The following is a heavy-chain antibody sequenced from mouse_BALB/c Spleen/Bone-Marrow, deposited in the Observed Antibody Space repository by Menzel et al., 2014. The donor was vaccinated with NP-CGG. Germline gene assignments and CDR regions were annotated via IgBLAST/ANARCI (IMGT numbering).Heavy chain of an antibody. J-gene: IGHJ2*01. Sequence: QVQLQQPGAEPARPGASVKLSCKASGYTFTSYWMQWVKQRPGQGLEWIGAIYPGDGDTRYTQKFKGKATLTADKSSSTAYMQLSSLASEDSAVYYCARGFPFDYWGQGTPLTVSS. V-gene: IGHV1-87*01. CDR2: IYPGDGDT. CDR3: ARGFPFDY. CDR1: GYTFTSYW.